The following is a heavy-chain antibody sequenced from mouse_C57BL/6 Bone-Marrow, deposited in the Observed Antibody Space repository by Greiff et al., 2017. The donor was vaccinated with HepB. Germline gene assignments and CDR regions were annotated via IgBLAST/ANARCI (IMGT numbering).Heavy chain of an antibody. CDR1: GYTFTSYW. J-gene: IGHJ4*01. CDR2: IYPGNSDT. CDR3: TRPAYYSNYYAMDY. D-gene: IGHD2-5*01. Sequence: VQLQQSGTVLARPGASVKMSCKTSGYTFTSYWMHWVKQRPGQGLEWIGAIYPGNSDTSYNQKFKGKAKLTAVTSASTAYMELSSLTNEDSAVYYGTRPAYYSNYYAMDYCGQGTSVTVSS. V-gene: IGHV1-5*01.